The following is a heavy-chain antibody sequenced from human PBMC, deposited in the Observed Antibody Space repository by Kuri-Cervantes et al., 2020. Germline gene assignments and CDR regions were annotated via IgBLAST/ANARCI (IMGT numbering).Heavy chain of an antibody. J-gene: IGHJ4*02. CDR2: ISWNSGSI. CDR1: GFTFDDHA. CDR3: AKMILRRDGYNLTCTD. Sequence: GGSLRLSCAASGFTFDDHAMHWVRQAPGKGLEWVSGISWNSGSIGYADSVKGRFTISRDNSKNSLYLQMNSLRTEDTALYYCAKMILRRDGYNLTCTDWGQGTLVTVSS. V-gene: IGHV3-9*01. D-gene: IGHD5-24*01.